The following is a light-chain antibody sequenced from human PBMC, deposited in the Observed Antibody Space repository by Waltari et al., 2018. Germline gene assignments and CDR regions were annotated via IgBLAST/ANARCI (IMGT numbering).Light chain of an antibody. CDR1: SSDVGGYNY. CDR2: DVS. CDR3: SSYTGSSTLVV. Sequence: QSALTHPASVSGSPGQSVTISCTGTSSDVGGYNYVSWYQQPPGKAPKLMIYDVSDRPSGVSSRVSGSKYGNTASLIISGLQAEDEADYYCSSYTGSSTLVVFGGGTKLTVL. J-gene: IGLJ2*01. V-gene: IGLV2-14*03.